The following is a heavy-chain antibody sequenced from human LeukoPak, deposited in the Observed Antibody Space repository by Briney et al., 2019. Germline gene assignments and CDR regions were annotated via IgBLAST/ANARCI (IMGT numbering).Heavy chain of an antibody. J-gene: IGHJ3*02. V-gene: IGHV3-7*01. CDR3: ARARVMYYYDSSGARAFDI. CDR2: IKQDGSEK. D-gene: IGHD3-22*01. Sequence: GGSLRLSCAASGFTFSSYWMSWVRQAPGKGLEGGADIKQDGSEKYYVDSVKGRFTISRDNAKNSLYMQMNSLRAEDTAVYYCARARVMYYYDSSGARAFDIWGQGTMVTVSS. CDR1: GFTFSSYW.